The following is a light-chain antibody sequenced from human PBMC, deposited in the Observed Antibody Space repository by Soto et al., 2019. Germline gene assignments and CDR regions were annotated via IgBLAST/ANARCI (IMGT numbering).Light chain of an antibody. J-gene: IGKJ5*01. CDR3: QQYGSLPIT. Sequence: EIIVTQAAAPLSFFPGESATVACGVSQSVSSSYVAWYQHRPGLAPRLLIHDASSRATGIPDRFSGTKSGTDFTLTIRRLEPEDAAVYYCQQYGSLPITFGQGTRLEIK. CDR2: DAS. V-gene: IGKV3D-20*01. CDR1: QSVSSSY.